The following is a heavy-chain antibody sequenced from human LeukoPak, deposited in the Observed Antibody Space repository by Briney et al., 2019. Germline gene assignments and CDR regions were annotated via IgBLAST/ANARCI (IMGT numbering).Heavy chain of an antibody. V-gene: IGHV4-39*07. CDR1: GGSISSGGYY. CDR3: ARGPITMIVVASGRYFDY. J-gene: IGHJ4*02. CDR2: INHSGST. Sequence: SQTLSLTCTVSGGSISSGGYYWRWIRQPPGKGLEWIGEINHSGSTNYNLSLKSRVTISVDTSKNQFSLKLSSVTAADTAVYYCARGPITMIVVASGRYFDYWGQGTLVTVSS. D-gene: IGHD3-22*01.